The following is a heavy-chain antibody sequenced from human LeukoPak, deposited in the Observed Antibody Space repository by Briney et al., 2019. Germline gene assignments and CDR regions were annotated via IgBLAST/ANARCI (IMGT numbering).Heavy chain of an antibody. CDR2: IFYSGST. CDR1: GGSISTSNYY. V-gene: IGHV4-39*07. J-gene: IGHJ3*02. D-gene: IGHD3-10*01. CDR3: AKSNGYGLVDI. Sequence: SETLSLTCTVSGGSISTSNYYWGWIRQPPGKGLEWIGNIFYSGSTYYSPSLRSRVTISLDTSRNQFSLKLNSVTAADTAVYYCAKSNGYGLVDIWDQGTMVTVSS.